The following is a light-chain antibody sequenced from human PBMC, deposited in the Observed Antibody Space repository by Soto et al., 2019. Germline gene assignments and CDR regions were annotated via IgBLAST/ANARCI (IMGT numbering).Light chain of an antibody. CDR2: EVN. CDR3: SSYSSSSTLWV. CDR1: SSDVGGYNY. J-gene: IGLJ3*02. V-gene: IGLV2-14*01. Sequence: QSALTQPASVSGSPGQSITISCTGTSSDVGGYNYVSWYQQHPGKAPQLMIFEVNNRPSGVSNRFSDSKSDNTASLTISGLEAEDEADYYCSSYSSSSTLWVFGGGTKVTVL.